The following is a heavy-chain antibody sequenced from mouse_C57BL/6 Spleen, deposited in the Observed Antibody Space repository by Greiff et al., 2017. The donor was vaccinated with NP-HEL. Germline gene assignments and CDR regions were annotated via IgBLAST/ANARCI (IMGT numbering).Heavy chain of an antibody. CDR1: YFAFMASA. Sequence: LKESGAELVRPGSSVKLSCKDSYFAFMASAMHWVKQRPGHGLEWIGSFTMYSDATEYSENFKGKATLTANTSSSTAYMELSSLTSEDSAVYYCARGADGYYYAMDYWGQGTSVTVSS. V-gene: IGHV1-49*01. D-gene: IGHD2-3*01. CDR3: ARGADGYYYAMDY. J-gene: IGHJ4*01. CDR2: FTMYSDAT.